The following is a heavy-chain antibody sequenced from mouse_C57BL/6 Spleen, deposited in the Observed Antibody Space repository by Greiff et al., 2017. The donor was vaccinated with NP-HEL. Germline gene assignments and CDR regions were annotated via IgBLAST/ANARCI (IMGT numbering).Heavy chain of an antibody. CDR2: IDPSDSYT. Sequence: QVQLQQPGAELVKPGASVKLSCKASGYTFTSYWMQWVKQRPGQGLEWIGEIDPSDSYTNYNQKFKGKATLTVDTSSSTAYMQLSSLTSEDSAVYYCARRAMITTLYYYAMDYWGQGTSVTVSS. CDR3: ARRAMITTLYYYAMDY. V-gene: IGHV1-50*01. J-gene: IGHJ4*01. D-gene: IGHD2-4*01. CDR1: GYTFTSYW.